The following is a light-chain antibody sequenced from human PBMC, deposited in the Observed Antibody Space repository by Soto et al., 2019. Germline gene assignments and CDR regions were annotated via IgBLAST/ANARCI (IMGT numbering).Light chain of an antibody. CDR1: HSISDT. Sequence: EIVMTQSPATLTVSPGVRATLSFRSSHSISDTLAWYQQKPGQAPRLLIHGASTRATGFPARFSGSGSGTDFTLTISSLQAEDSAVYFCQQYNNWPTWTFGQGTKVDIK. CDR2: GAS. J-gene: IGKJ1*01. CDR3: QQYNNWPTWT. V-gene: IGKV3-15*01.